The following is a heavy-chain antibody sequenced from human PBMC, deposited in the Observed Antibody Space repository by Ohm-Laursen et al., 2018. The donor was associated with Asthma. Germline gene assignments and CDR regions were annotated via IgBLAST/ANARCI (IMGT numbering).Heavy chain of an antibody. CDR2: INPNSGGT. CDR1: GYTFTSYS. CDR3: ARDRFPHYYDSRGYPGDY. Sequence: GSSVKVSCKASGYTFTSYSMHWVRQAPGQGLEWMGRINPNSGGTNYAQKFQGRVTMTRDTSISTAYMELSRLRSDDTAVYYCARDRFPHYYDSRGYPGDYWGQGTLVTVSS. J-gene: IGHJ4*02. D-gene: IGHD3-22*01. V-gene: IGHV1-2*06.